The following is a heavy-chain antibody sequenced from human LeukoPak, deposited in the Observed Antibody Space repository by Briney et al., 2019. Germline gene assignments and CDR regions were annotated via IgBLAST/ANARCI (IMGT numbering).Heavy chain of an antibody. J-gene: IGHJ4*02. CDR3: AMVRGSTAVAGPFDY. Sequence: GGSLRLSCAASGFTFSSYAMGWVRQAPGKGLEWVSVISGSGANTYYADSVKGRFTISRDNSKNTLYLQMISLRAEDTAVYYCAMVRGSTAVAGPFDYWGQGTLVTDSS. V-gene: IGHV3-23*01. CDR2: ISGSGANT. D-gene: IGHD6-19*01. CDR1: GFTFSSYA.